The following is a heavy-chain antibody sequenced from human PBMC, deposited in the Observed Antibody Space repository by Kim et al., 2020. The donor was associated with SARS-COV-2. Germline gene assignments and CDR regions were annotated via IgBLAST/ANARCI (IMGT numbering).Heavy chain of an antibody. CDR3: ARDRADYYWAGKFFDS. D-gene: IGHD3-22*01. V-gene: IGHV3-48*01. J-gene: IGHJ4*01. CDR1: GFTFKSYS. CDR2: ISPTDTTT. Sequence: GGSLRLSCEASGFTFKSYSMNWVRQAPGKGLEWLSYISPTDTTTYYADSVKGRFTISRDNVQKTLFLQMNSLRGEDTAVYYCARDRADYYWAGKFFDSWG.